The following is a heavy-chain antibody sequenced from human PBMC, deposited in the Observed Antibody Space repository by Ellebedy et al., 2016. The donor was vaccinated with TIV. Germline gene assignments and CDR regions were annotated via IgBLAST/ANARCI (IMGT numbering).Heavy chain of an antibody. Sequence: GGSLRLSCAASGFIFDDCAMHWVRQAPGKGLEWVSGISWNSNKIAYADSVKGRFIISRDNAKNSLYLQMNSLRAEDTAFYYCAKDIGEGSGFWYYFDSWGQGTLVTVSS. J-gene: IGHJ4*02. CDR3: AKDIGEGSGFWYYFDS. V-gene: IGHV3-9*01. D-gene: IGHD6-25*01. CDR1: GFIFDDCA. CDR2: ISWNSNKI.